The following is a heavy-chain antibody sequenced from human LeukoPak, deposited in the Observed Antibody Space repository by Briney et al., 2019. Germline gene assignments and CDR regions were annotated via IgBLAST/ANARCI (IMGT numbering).Heavy chain of an antibody. CDR2: INAGNGNT. CDR1: GYTFTSYA. D-gene: IGHD3-3*01. Sequence: GASVKVSCKASGYTFTSYATHWVRQAPGQRLEWMGWINAGNGNTKYSQKFQGRVTITRDTSASTAYMELSSLRSEDTAVYYCARNSLWSGSAEYHYWGQGTLVTVSS. CDR3: ARNSLWSGSAEYHY. J-gene: IGHJ4*02. V-gene: IGHV1-3*01.